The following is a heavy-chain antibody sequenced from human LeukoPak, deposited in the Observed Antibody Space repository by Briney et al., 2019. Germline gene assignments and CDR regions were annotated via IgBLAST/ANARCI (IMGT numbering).Heavy chain of an antibody. CDR1: GFTFSDYY. CDR2: ISSSGSII. J-gene: IGHJ4*02. Sequence: PGGSLRLSCAASGFTFSDYYMSWIRQAPGKGLEWGSYISSSGSIIYYADSVKGRFTISRDNAKNSLYLQMNSLRAEDTAVYYCAKDRIAEKYYFDYWGQGTLVTVSS. D-gene: IGHD6-13*01. V-gene: IGHV3-11*04. CDR3: AKDRIAEKYYFDY.